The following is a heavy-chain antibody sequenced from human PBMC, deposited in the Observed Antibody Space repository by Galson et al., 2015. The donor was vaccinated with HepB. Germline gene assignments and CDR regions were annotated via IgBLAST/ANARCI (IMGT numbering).Heavy chain of an antibody. CDR3: TTDGTVTSDY. CDR2: TKSKTDGGTT. J-gene: IGHJ4*02. D-gene: IGHD4-17*01. Sequence: SLRLSCAASGFTFSNAWMSWVRQAPGKGLEWVGRTKSKTDGGTTDYAAPVKGRFTISRDDSKNTLYLQMNSLKTEDTAVYYCTTDGTVTSDYWGQGTLVTVSS. V-gene: IGHV3-15*01. CDR1: GFTFSNAW.